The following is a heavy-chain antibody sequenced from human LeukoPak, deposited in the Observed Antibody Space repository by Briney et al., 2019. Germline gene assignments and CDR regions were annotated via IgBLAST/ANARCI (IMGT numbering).Heavy chain of an antibody. CDR1: GYTFNTYG. J-gene: IGHJ3*02. CDR2: ISAYNGNT. CDR3: ARGGLGVRTRYGDYDHLRLDAFDI. V-gene: IGHV1-18*04. Sequence: ASVKVSCKASGYTFNTYGITWVRQAPGQGLEWMGWISAYNGNTNYAQKLQGRVTMTTDTSTSTAYMELRSLRSDDTAVYYCARGGLGVRTRYGDYDHLRLDAFDIWGQGTMVTVSS. D-gene: IGHD3-3*01.